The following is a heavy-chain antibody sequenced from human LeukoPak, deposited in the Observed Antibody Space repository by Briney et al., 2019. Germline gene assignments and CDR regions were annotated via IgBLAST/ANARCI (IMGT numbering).Heavy chain of an antibody. CDR1: GFSLGDYE. J-gene: IGHJ4*02. Sequence: GGSLRLSCTGFGFSLGDYEVTWVRQAPGKGLEWVGRIKSKTDGGTIDHAAPVKDRFTISRDDSKNTLYLQMNSLKTEDTAVYYCTAGILSQFDYWGQGTLVTVSS. CDR3: TAGILSQFDY. D-gene: IGHD3-10*01. CDR2: IKSKTDGGTI. V-gene: IGHV3-15*01.